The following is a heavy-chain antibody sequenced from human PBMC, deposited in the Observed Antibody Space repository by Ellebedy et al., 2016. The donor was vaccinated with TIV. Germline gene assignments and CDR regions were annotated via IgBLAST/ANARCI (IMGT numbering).Heavy chain of an antibody. V-gene: IGHV3-64D*06. CDR2: IGSNGGRT. Sequence: PGGSLRLSCSASGFIFRSYAMHWVRQAPGKGLEYVSTIGSNGGRTYYADPVKGRFTISRDTSNNTLYLQMSSLRAEDTAVYYCVKGLLIRGVIKGFRGDSWGQGTLVTVSS. CDR3: VKGLLIRGVIKGFRGDS. CDR1: GFIFRSYA. J-gene: IGHJ4*02. D-gene: IGHD3-10*01.